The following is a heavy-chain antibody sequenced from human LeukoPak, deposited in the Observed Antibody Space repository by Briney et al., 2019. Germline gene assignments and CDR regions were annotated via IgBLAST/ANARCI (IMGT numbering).Heavy chain of an antibody. D-gene: IGHD4-17*01. CDR2: INPNSGGI. V-gene: IGHV1-2*02. CDR1: GYTFTGYY. CDR3: ARDPSAAVTTGDY. Sequence: ASVKVSCKPSGYTFTGYYIQWVRQAPGQGLEWMGWINPNSGGINYAQKFQGRVTMTRDTSISTAYMELSRLRSDDTAAYYCARDPSAAVTTGDYWGQGTLVTVSS. J-gene: IGHJ4*02.